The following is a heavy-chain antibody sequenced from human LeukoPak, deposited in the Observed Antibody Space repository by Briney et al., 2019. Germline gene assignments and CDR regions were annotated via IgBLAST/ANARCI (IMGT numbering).Heavy chain of an antibody. CDR2: IFSSGST. J-gene: IGHJ4*02. CDR3: ARHYYDRSDSYSFDY. Sequence: SETLSLTCTVSGGSISGYYWSWIRQPPGKGLEWIGYIFSSGSTNYNPSLKSRVTISEDTSVNQFSLRLSSVTAADTAVYYCARHYYDRSDSYSFDYWGQGTLVTVSS. V-gene: IGHV4-59*08. CDR1: GGSISGYY. D-gene: IGHD3-22*01.